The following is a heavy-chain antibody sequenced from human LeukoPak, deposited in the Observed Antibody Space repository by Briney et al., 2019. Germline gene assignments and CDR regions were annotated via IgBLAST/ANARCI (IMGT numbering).Heavy chain of an antibody. J-gene: IGHJ4*02. CDR2: INPHSGGT. CDR3: VREGNEVLTKDFDS. Sequence: ASVKASCKASGFTFTGHYIHWVRQAPGQGLEWMGYINPHSGGTNSPQKFQGRVTLTTDTSISAAYMELSSLISDDTAMYYCVREGNEVLTKDFDSWGQGTLVTVSS. D-gene: IGHD4-23*01. V-gene: IGHV1-2*02. CDR1: GFTFTGHY.